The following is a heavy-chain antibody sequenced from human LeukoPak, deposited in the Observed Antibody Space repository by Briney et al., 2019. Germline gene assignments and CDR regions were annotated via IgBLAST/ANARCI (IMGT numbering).Heavy chain of an antibody. V-gene: IGHV3-21*01. Sequence: GGSLRLSCAASGFTLSSYSMNWVRQAPGKGLEWVSSISSSSSYIYYADSVKGRFTISRDNAKNSLYLQMNSLRAEDTAVYYCARDKGMGIVGAGWGQGTLVTVSS. J-gene: IGHJ4*02. CDR3: ARDKGMGIVGAG. D-gene: IGHD1-26*01. CDR2: ISSSSSYI. CDR1: GFTLSSYS.